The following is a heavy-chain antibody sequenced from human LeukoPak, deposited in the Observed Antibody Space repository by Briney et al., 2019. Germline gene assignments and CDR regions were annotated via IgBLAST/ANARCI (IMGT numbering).Heavy chain of an antibody. CDR3: AKDTTTHTVTTHYFDY. D-gene: IGHD4-17*01. J-gene: IGHJ4*02. V-gene: IGHV3-23*01. CDR1: GFTFSSYA. CDR2: ISGSGADT. Sequence: LTGGSLRLSCAGSGFTFSSYAMSWVRQAPWKGLEWVSAISGSGADTYYADSVKGRFTISRDNSKNTLFLQMNSLRAEDSAVYYCAKDTTTHTVTTHYFDYWGQGSLVTVSS.